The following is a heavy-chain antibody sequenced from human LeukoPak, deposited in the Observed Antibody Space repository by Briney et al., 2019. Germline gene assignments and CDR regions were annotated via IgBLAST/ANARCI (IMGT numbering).Heavy chain of an antibody. CDR2: ISGSGGST. V-gene: IGHV3-23*01. Sequence: GGSLRLSCAASGFPFSSYAMSWVRQAPGKGLEWVSAISGSGGSTYYADSVKGRFTISRDNSKNTLYLQMNSLRAEDTAVYYCAKRHYYDSSGYYYPMDYWGQGTLVTVSS. D-gene: IGHD3-22*01. CDR1: GFPFSSYA. J-gene: IGHJ4*02. CDR3: AKRHYYDSSGYYYPMDY.